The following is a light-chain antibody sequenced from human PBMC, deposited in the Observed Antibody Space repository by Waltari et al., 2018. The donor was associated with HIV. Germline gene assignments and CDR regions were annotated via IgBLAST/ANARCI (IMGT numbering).Light chain of an antibody. CDR3: LQYYNTPRT. J-gene: IGKJ1*01. V-gene: IGKV4-1*01. CDR2: WAS. CDR1: QNILYNSNKKNY. Sequence: DIVMTQSPDALAVSLGERATINCTSSQNILYNSNKKNYLAWYQQRAGQPPKLLVYWASTRESGVPDRFDGSGSGTDFTLSISSLQTEDVAVYYCLQYYNTPRTFGQGTKVEVK.